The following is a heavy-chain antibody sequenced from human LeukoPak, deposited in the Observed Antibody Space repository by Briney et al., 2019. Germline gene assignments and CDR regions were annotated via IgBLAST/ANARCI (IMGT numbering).Heavy chain of an antibody. CDR3: ARERISPGGVDY. CDR1: GFTFSDYY. Sequence: PGGSLRLSCAASGFTFSDYYISWIRQPPGEGLEWVSYISSSGGTIYYADSVKGRFTISRDNSKNSLYLQMNSLRAEDTAVYYCARERISPGGVDYWGRGTLVTVSS. CDR2: ISSSGGTI. D-gene: IGHD3-3*02. V-gene: IGHV3-11*01. J-gene: IGHJ4*02.